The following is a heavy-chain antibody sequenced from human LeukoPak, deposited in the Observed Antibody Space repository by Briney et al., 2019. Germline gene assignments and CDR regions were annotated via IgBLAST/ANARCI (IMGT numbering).Heavy chain of an antibody. J-gene: IGHJ4*02. CDR2: ISSSSSYI. D-gene: IGHD4-11*01. CDR1: GFTFSSYS. V-gene: IGHV3-21*04. CDR3: AKDDPNDYKPWIY. Sequence: KAGGSLRLSCAASGFTFSSYSMSWVRQAPGKGLEWVSSISSSSSYIYYADSVKGRFTISRDNAKNSLYLQMNSLRADDTAVYYCAKDDPNDYKPWIYWGQGTLVIVSS.